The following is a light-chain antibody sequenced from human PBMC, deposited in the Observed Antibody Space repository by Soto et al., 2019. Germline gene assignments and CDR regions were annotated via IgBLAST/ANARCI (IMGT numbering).Light chain of an antibody. CDR3: QSYDRSLSAWV. J-gene: IGLJ3*02. CDR1: SSNIGGGYD. V-gene: IGLV1-40*01. CDR2: GDT. Sequence: QSVLTQSPSVFGAPGQRVTISCTGSSSNIGGGYDVHWYQQLPGTAPKLLIHGDTKRPSGVADRFSGSKSGTSASLAITGLQAEDEADYYCQSYDRSLSAWVFGGGTQLTVL.